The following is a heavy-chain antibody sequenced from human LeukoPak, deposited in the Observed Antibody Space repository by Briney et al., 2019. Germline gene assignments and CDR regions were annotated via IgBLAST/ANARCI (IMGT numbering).Heavy chain of an antibody. D-gene: IGHD3-10*01. J-gene: IGHJ3*02. CDR3: ARDPVLITMVRGADAFDI. Sequence: SETLSLTCTVSGGSISSGSYYWSWIRQPAGKGLEWIGRIYTSGSTNYNPSLKSRVTISVDTSKNQFSLKLSSVTAADTAVYYCARDPVLITMVRGADAFDIWGQGTMVTVSS. V-gene: IGHV4-61*02. CDR2: IYTSGST. CDR1: GGSISSGSYY.